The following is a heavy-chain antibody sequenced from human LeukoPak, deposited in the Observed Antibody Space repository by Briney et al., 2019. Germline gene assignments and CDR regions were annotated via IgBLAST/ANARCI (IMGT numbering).Heavy chain of an antibody. Sequence: ASVKVSCKASGYTFPGYYMHWVRQAPGQGLEWMGWINPNSGGTNYAQKFQGRVTMTRDTSISSAYMELSRLRSDDTAMYYCAREHSSSSGKVFDYWGQGTLVTVSS. CDR2: INPNSGGT. CDR3: AREHSSSSGKVFDY. V-gene: IGHV1-2*02. J-gene: IGHJ4*02. CDR1: GYTFPGYY. D-gene: IGHD6-6*01.